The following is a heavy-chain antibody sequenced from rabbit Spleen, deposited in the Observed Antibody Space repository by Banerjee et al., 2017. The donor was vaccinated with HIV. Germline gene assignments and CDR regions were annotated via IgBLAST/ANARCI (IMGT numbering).Heavy chain of an antibody. Sequence: QEQLVESGGDLVKPGAPLTLTCTASGVSFSFSNYMCWVRQAPGKGLEWIGCIDVGSSGFTYFANWAKGRFTISKTSSTTVTLQMTSLTAADTATYFCARDAATSFSSYGMDLWGQGTLVTVS. J-gene: IGHJ6*01. CDR2: IDVGSSGFT. V-gene: IGHV1S45*01. CDR3: ARDAATSFSSYGMDL. CDR1: GVSFSFSNY. D-gene: IGHD8-1*01.